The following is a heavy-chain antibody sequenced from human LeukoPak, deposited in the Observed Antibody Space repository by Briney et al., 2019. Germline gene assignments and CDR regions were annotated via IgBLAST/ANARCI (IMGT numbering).Heavy chain of an antibody. D-gene: IGHD2-15*01. J-gene: IGHJ3*02. CDR1: GGSISSGSYY. V-gene: IGHV4-61*02. Sequence: PSQTLSLTCTVSGGSISSGSYYWSWIRQPAGKGLEWIGRIYTSGSTNYNPSLKSRVTISVDTSKNQFSLKLSSVTAADTAVYYCARDGYSDAFDIWGQGTMVTVSS. CDR2: IYTSGST. CDR3: ARDGYSDAFDI.